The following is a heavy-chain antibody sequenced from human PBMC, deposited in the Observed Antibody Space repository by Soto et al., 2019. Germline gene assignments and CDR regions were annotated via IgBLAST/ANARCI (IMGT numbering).Heavy chain of an antibody. CDR3: TSRPSGMTYHAVFDF. CDR2: IKPDGSET. V-gene: IGHV3-7*03. D-gene: IGHD2-21*02. J-gene: IGHJ4*02. CDR1: GLTFSGHW. Sequence: QSGGSLRLSCAASGLTFSGHWMTWVRQTPGEGLQWVAAIKPDGSETFYVDSVKGRFTISRDNARNSLFLQMDSLRAEDTAVYYCTSRPSGMTYHAVFDFWGQGTLVTAPQ.